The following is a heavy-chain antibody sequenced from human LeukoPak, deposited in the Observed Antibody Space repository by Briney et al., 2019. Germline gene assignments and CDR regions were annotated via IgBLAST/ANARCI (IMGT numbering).Heavy chain of an antibody. CDR2: IWYDGSYK. Sequence: PGRSLRLSCAASGFTFSSYDMHWVRQAPGKGLEWVAVIWYDGSYKYYADSVKGRFTISRDNSKNTLYLQMNSLRAEDTAVYYCARDLHYGDYSPDYWGQGTLVTVSS. CDR1: GFTFSSYD. CDR3: ARDLHYGDYSPDY. V-gene: IGHV3-33*01. J-gene: IGHJ4*02. D-gene: IGHD4-17*01.